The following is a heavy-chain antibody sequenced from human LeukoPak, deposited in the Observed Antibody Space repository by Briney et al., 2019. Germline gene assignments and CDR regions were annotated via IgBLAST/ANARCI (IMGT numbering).Heavy chain of an antibody. CDR2: IYYSGST. D-gene: IGHD3-16*02. CDR3: ARDENGYVWGSFRA. CDR1: GGSISSYY. V-gene: IGHV4-59*12. Sequence: SETLSLTCTVSGGSISSYYWSWIRQPPGKGLEWIGYIYYSGSTYYSPSLKSRVTISLDTSRNQFSLKLNSVTAADTAVYYCARDENGYVWGSFRAWGQGTLVTVSS. J-gene: IGHJ5*02.